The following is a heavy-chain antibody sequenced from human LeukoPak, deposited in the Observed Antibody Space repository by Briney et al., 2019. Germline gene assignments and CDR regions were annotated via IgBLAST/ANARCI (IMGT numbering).Heavy chain of an antibody. D-gene: IGHD3-3*01. CDR2: ISSTVINT. Sequence: AGGSLRLSCAASGFTFSNYAMTWVRQAPGKGLEWVSSISSTVINTYNADSVRGRFTISRDNSKNTLYLQMNSLRADDTAIYYCAKGTVRFLEWSQRGYFDYGGQGILVTVSS. J-gene: IGHJ4*02. CDR1: GFTFSNYA. CDR3: AKGTVRFLEWSQRGYFDY. V-gene: IGHV3-23*01.